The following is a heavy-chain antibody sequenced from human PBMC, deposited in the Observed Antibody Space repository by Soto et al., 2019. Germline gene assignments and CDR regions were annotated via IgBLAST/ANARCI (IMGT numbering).Heavy chain of an antibody. D-gene: IGHD3-16*02. Sequence: ASVKVSCKASGYTFTSYGISWVRQAPGQGLEWMGWISAYNGNTNYAQKLQGRVTMTTDTSTSTAYMELRSLRSDDTAVYYCAVSYDYIWGSYRDFDYWGQGTLVTVSS. CDR3: AVSYDYIWGSYRDFDY. J-gene: IGHJ4*02. V-gene: IGHV1-18*01. CDR2: ISAYNGNT. CDR1: GYTFTSYG.